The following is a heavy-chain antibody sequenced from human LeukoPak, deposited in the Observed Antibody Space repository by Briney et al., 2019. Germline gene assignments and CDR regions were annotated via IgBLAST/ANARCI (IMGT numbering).Heavy chain of an antibody. J-gene: IGHJ4*02. CDR2: ISYDGSNK. CDR3: AKLNFIAVAGTGDY. D-gene: IGHD6-19*01. CDR1: GFTFSSYG. V-gene: IGHV3-30*18. Sequence: GGSLGLSCAASGFTFSSYGMHWVRQAPGKGLEWVAVISYDGSNKYYADSVKGRFTISRDNSKNTLYLQVNSLRAEDTAVYYCAKLNFIAVAGTGDYWGQGTLVTVSS.